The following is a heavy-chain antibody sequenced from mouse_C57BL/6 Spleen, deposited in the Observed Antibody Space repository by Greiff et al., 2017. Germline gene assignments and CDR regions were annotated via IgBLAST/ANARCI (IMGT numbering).Heavy chain of an antibody. J-gene: IGHJ2*01. CDR1: GFTFTSYW. Sequence: VQLQQPGAELVKPGASVKMSCKASGFTFTSYWITWVKQRPGKGLEWIGDIYPGSGSTNYNEKFKSKATLTVDTSSSTAYMQLSSLTSEDSAVYYCSNEGFGDGYSFDYWGKGTTLTVSS. CDR3: SNEGFGDGYSFDY. CDR2: IYPGSGST. V-gene: IGHV1-55*01.